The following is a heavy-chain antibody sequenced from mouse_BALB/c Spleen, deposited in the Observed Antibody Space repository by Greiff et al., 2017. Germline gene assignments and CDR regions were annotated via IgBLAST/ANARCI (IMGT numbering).Heavy chain of an antibody. J-gene: IGHJ2*01. V-gene: IGHV5-12-1*01. CDR3: ARHKYGNYALYFDY. Sequence: EVQVVESGGGLVKPGGSLKLSCAASGFAFSSYDMSWVRQTPEKRLEWVAYISSGGGSTYYPDTVKGRFTISRDNAKNTLYLQMSSLKSEDTAMYYCARHKYGNYALYFDYWGQGTTLTVSS. CDR1: GFAFSSYD. CDR2: ISSGGGST. D-gene: IGHD2-1*01.